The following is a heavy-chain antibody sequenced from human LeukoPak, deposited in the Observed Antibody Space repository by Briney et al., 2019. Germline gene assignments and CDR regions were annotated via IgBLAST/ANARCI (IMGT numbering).Heavy chain of an antibody. CDR1: GFTFSSYA. CDR3: ARTIFGEVIFPYYMDV. Sequence: PGGSLRLSCAASGFTFSSYAMSWVRQAPGKGLEWVSAISGSGGSTYYADSVKGRFTISRDNSKNTLYLQMNSLRAEDTAVYYCARTIFGEVIFPYYMDVWGKGTTVTVSS. J-gene: IGHJ6*03. D-gene: IGHD3-3*01. CDR2: ISGSGGST. V-gene: IGHV3-23*01.